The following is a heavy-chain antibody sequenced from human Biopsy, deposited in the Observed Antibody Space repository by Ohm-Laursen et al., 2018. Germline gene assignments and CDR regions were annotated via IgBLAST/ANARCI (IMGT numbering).Heavy chain of an antibody. CDR2: IYYSGST. V-gene: IGHV4-59*01. CDR3: ARATNSTGWPYYYFYGMDV. J-gene: IGHJ6*02. D-gene: IGHD2/OR15-2a*01. CDR1: GGSISSDY. Sequence: SETLSLTCTVSGGSISSDYWSWIRQTPGKGLEWIGYIYYSGSTNYNPSLKSRVTISVDTSKNQFSPGLNSVTAADTAVYYCARATNSTGWPYYYFYGMDVWGQGTTVTVSS.